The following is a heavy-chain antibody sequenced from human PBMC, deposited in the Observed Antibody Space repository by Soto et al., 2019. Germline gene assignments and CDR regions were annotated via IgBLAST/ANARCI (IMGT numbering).Heavy chain of an antibody. J-gene: IGHJ6*02. V-gene: IGHV3-7*04. CDR1: GFNFNTYW. CDR2: IDTDGSRK. D-gene: IGHD3-3*01. Sequence: GGSLRLSCAASGFNFNTYWMYWVRQAPGKGLEWVANIDTDGSRKNYVDSVKGRFIISRDNAKNSLYLQMNSLRAEDTAVYYCARVPYYDFWSGWRGYYYYGMDVWGRGTTVTVSS. CDR3: ARVPYYDFWSGWRGYYYYGMDV.